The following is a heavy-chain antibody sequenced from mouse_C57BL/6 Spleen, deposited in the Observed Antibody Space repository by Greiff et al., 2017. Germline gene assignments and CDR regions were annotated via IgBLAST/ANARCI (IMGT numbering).Heavy chain of an antibody. CDR2: ISGGSSTI. CDR3: ARLDDGY. Sequence: DVMLVESGGGLVKPGGSLKLSCAASGFTFSDYGMHWVRQAPEKGLEWVAYISGGSSTIYYADTVKGRFTISRDNAKNTLFLQMTSLRSEDTAMYYCARLDDGYWGQGTLVTVSA. CDR1: GFTFSDYG. J-gene: IGHJ3*02. V-gene: IGHV5-17*01.